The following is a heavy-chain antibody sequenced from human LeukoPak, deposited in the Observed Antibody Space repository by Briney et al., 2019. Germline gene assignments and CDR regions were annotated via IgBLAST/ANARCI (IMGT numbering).Heavy chain of an antibody. D-gene: IGHD3-10*01. CDR3: ARHKSGYYGSGSYEA. Sequence: GSLRLSCAASGFTFSNAWMSWIRQPPGKGLEWIGEINHSGSTNYNPSLKSRVTISVDTSKNQFSLKLSSVTAADTAVYYCARHKSGYYGSGSYEAWGQGTLVTVSS. J-gene: IGHJ5*02. CDR1: GFTFSNAW. V-gene: IGHV4-34*01. CDR2: INHSGST.